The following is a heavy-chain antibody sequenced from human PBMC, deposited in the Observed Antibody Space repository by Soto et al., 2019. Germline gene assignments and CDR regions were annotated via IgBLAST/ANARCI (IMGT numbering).Heavy chain of an antibody. J-gene: IGHJ4*02. CDR2: IYRDGST. V-gene: IGHV4-39*02. Sequence: WETLSLSCTVSGGSITSNFFYWGWIRRPPGKGLEWIGSIYRDGSTYYSPSLKSRVTISLDTSNNRFSLKLSSVTAADTAVYFCGKVLTGATGHTAFDSWGQGAQVT. CDR3: GKVLTGATGHTAFDS. CDR1: GGSITSNFFY. D-gene: IGHD2-15*01.